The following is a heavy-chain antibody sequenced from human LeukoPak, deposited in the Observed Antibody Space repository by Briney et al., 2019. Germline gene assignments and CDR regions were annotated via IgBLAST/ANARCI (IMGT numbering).Heavy chain of an antibody. D-gene: IGHD4-17*01. J-gene: IGHJ5*02. CDR3: ARSGGTTVTTGGWFDP. CDR1: GGSISSGGYS. Sequence: SQTLSLTCAVSGGSISSGGYSWSWIRQPPGKGLEWIGYIYHSGSTYYNPSLKSRVTISVDTSKNQFSLKLSSVTAADTAVYYCARSGGTTVTTGGWFDPWGQGTLVTVSS. CDR2: IYHSGST. V-gene: IGHV4-30-2*01.